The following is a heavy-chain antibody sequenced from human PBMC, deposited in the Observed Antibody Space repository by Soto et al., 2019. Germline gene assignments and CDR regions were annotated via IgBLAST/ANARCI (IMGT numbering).Heavy chain of an antibody. J-gene: IGHJ5*02. CDR2: IYHSGST. V-gene: IGHV4-30-2*01. CDR1: GCSISSGGYS. CDR3: AREAVTRAVNWFYP. Sequence: QLQLQESGSGLVKPSQTLSLTCAVSGCSISSGGYSWSWIRQPPGKGLEWIGYIYHSGSTYYNPSLKSQVTISVDRSKNQFSLKLSSVTAADTAVYYCAREAVTRAVNWFYPWGQGTLVTVSS. D-gene: IGHD4-4*01.